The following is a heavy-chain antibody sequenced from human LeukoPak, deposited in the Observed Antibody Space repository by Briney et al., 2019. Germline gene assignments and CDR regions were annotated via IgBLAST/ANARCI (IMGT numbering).Heavy chain of an antibody. CDR1: GGSISSSNW. D-gene: IGHD3-10*01. V-gene: IGHV4-4*02. J-gene: IGHJ6*03. Sequence: PSETLSLTCAVSGGSISSSNWWSWVRQPPGKGLEWIGEIYHSGSTNYNPSLKSRVTISVDKSKNQFSLKLSSVTAADTAVYYCARVKVKVRGVRGEYYYYYMDVWGKGTTVTVSS. CDR3: ARVKVKVRGVRGEYYYYYMDV. CDR2: IYHSGST.